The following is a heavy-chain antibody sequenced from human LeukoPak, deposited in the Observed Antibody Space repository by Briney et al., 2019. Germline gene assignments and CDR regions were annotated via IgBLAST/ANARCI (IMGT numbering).Heavy chain of an antibody. Sequence: GGSLRLSCAASGFTFSSYSTNWVRQAPGKGLEWVSSISSSSYIYYADSVKGRFTISRDNAKNSLYLQMNSLRAEDTAVYYCARNTYYYDSTTIGPWYFDLWGRGTLVTVSS. D-gene: IGHD3-22*01. CDR1: GFTFSSYS. V-gene: IGHV3-21*01. CDR3: ARNTYYYDSTTIGPWYFDL. J-gene: IGHJ2*01. CDR2: ISSSSYI.